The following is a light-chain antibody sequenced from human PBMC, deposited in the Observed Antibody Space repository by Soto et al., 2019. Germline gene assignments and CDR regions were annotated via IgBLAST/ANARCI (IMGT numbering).Light chain of an antibody. CDR2: KTS. CDR1: QNVNIW. Sequence: DIQVTQSPSTLSAYVGDRVIITCRASQNVNIWLAWYQQRPREAPKLLLYKTSSLESGVPSRFSGSGSGTEFTLTISSMEPDDFGTYFCLQYNSHPYTFGHGTKLESK. V-gene: IGKV1-5*03. CDR3: LQYNSHPYT. J-gene: IGKJ2*01.